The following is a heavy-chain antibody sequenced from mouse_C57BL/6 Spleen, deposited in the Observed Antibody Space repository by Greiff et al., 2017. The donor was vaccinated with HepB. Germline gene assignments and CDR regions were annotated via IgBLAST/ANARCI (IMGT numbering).Heavy chain of an antibody. CDR1: GFNIKDDY. CDR3: TTFYDYTGMDY. V-gene: IGHV14-4*01. CDR2: IDPENGDT. J-gene: IGHJ4*01. Sequence: EVQLQQSGAELVRPGASVKLSCTASGFNIKDDYMHWVKQRPEQGLEWIGWIDPENGDTEYASKFQGKATITADTSSNTAYLQLSSLTSEDTAVYYCTTFYDYTGMDYWGQGTSVTVSS. D-gene: IGHD2-4*01.